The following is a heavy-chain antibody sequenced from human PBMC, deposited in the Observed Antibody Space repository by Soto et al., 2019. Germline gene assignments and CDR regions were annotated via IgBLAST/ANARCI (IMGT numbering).Heavy chain of an antibody. CDR2: MFYGVST. CDR1: GSSINSSGYY. V-gene: IGHV4-39*01. D-gene: IGHD3-3*02. Sequence: SETLSLTCTVSGSSINSSGYYRGWIRQPPGKGLEWIGSMFYGVSTYYNPSLKSRVAVSVDTSKNQFSLNLRSVTAADTAVYYCARLPSRHLVDYWGQGTLVTVSS. J-gene: IGHJ4*02. CDR3: ARLPSRHLVDY.